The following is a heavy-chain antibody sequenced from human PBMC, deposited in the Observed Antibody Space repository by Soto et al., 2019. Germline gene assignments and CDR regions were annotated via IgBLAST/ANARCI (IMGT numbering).Heavy chain of an antibody. Sequence: QITLKESGPSLVKPTQTLTLTCTFSGFSHTTSGVGVGWFRQPPGKALEWLALIYWDNDKRYSPSLRSRLTITRYTSKNQVVLTMTNMDPIDTATYFCAHTQLPTVVTPAAFDIWGQGTMVTVSS. CDR2: IYWDNDK. J-gene: IGHJ3*02. CDR3: AHTQLPTVVTPAAFDI. V-gene: IGHV2-5*02. CDR1: GFSHTTSGVG. D-gene: IGHD4-17*01.